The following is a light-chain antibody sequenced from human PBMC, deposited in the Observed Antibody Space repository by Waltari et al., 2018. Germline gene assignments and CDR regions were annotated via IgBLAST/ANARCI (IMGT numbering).Light chain of an antibody. V-gene: IGLV2-23*02. Sequence: QSALTQPVAVSGSPGQSVTISCIGASSDIGRYDIVSWYQQHPGNAPKLVISDVSKRPSGVSARFSGSKSGDTASLTISGLQFEDEADYYCCSYAGNYVWVFGGGTRLTVL. J-gene: IGLJ3*02. CDR2: DVS. CDR1: SSDIGRYDI. CDR3: CSYAGNYVWV.